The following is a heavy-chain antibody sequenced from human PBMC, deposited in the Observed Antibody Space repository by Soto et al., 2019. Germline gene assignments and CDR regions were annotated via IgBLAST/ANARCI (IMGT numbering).Heavy chain of an antibody. Sequence: QVQLQESGPGLVKSSETLSLTCTVSGGSVSSEHYYWNWIRQAPGKGLEWIGYFFYTGSTNYNPALERRLTMSVDLSKNHFSLKLSSVTAADTAVYYCAGGTDGKKRAYWGQGTLVTVSS. CDR1: GGSVSSEHYY. V-gene: IGHV4-61*03. CDR2: FFYTGST. CDR3: AGGTDGKKRAY. J-gene: IGHJ4*02. D-gene: IGHD2-15*01.